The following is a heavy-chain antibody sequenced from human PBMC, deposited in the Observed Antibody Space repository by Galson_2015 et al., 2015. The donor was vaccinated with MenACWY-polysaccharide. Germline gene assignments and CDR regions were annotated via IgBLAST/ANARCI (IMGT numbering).Heavy chain of an antibody. CDR2: ISFDGSNT. CDR3: AKDRPLRGLTRYYYGMDV. D-gene: IGHD3-10*01. Sequence: SLRLSCAASGFAFGFTFDDYAMHWVRQAPGKGLEWVAVISFDGSNTYFADSVKGRFTISRDSSKNTVDLQMNSPRAEDTAVYYCAKDRPLRGLTRYYYGMDVWGQGTTVTVSS. CDR1: GFAFGFTFDDYA. V-gene: IGHV3-30*18. J-gene: IGHJ6*02.